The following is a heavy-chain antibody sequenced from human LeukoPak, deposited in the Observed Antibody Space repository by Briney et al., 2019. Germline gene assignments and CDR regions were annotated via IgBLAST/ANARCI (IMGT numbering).Heavy chain of an antibody. CDR3: ASRTYTYDSSGYYRRNYYFDY. J-gene: IGHJ4*02. CDR2: IIPIFGTT. Sequence: SVKVSCKASGGTFSSYAISWVRQAPGQGLEWMGGIIPIFGTTNYAQKLRGRVTITADESTSTAYMELSSLRSEDTAVYYCASRTYTYDSSGYYRRNYYFDYWGQGTLVTVSS. D-gene: IGHD3-22*01. V-gene: IGHV1-69*13. CDR1: GGTFSSYA.